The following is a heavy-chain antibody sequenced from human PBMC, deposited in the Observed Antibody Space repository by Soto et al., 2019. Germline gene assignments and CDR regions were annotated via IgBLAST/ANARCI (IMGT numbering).Heavy chain of an antibody. V-gene: IGHV3-33*01. CDR2: IWYDGSNK. CDR1: GFTFSSYG. D-gene: IGHD6-13*01. Sequence: GGSLRLSCAASGFTFSSYGMHWVRQAPGKGLERVAVIWYDGSNKYYADSVKGRFTISRDNSKNTLYLQMNSLRAEDTAVYYCARVSFSSWYGGPYYYYGMDVWGQGTTVTVSS. CDR3: ARVSFSSWYGGPYYYYGMDV. J-gene: IGHJ6*02.